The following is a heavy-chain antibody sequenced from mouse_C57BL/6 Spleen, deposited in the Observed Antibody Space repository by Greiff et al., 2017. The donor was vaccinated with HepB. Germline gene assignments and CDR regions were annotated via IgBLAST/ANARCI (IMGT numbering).Heavy chain of an antibody. D-gene: IGHD2-2*01. CDR3: ARTGYGSAMDY. CDR1: GFTFSDYG. V-gene: IGHV5-17*01. CDR2: ISSGSSTI. Sequence: EVMLVESGGGLVKPGGSLKLSCAASGFTFSDYGMHWVRQAPEKGLEWVAYISSGSSTIYYADTVKGRFTISRDNAKNTLFLQMTSLRSEDTAMYYCARTGYGSAMDYWGQGTSVTVSS. J-gene: IGHJ4*01.